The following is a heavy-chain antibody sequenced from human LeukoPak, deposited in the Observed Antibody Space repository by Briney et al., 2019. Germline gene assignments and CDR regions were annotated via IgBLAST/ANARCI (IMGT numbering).Heavy chain of an antibody. CDR3: ARDSLRYSYADY. Sequence: ASVKVSCKASGYTFTGYYMHWVRQAPGQGLEWMGWINPNSGGTNYAQKFQGRVTMTRDTSISTAYMELSRLRSDGTAVYYCARDSLRYSYADYWGQGTLVTVSS. CDR2: INPNSGGT. V-gene: IGHV1-2*02. CDR1: GYTFTGYY. J-gene: IGHJ4*02. D-gene: IGHD5-18*01.